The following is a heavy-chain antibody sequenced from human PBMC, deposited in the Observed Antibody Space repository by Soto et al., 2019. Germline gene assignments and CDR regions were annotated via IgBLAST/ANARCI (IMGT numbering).Heavy chain of an antibody. J-gene: IGHJ6*02. Sequence: QVQLVQSGAEVKKPGSSVKVSCKASGGTFSSYAISWVRQAPGQGLEWMGGIIPIFGTANYAQKFQGRVRVPXXXSXXTADMELSSRRSEDTAVYSCARHVPAAGYYYGMDVWGQGTTVTVSS. CDR3: ARHVPAAGYYYGMDV. V-gene: IGHV1-69*05. CDR1: GGTFSSYA. CDR2: IIPIFGTA. D-gene: IGHD2-2*01.